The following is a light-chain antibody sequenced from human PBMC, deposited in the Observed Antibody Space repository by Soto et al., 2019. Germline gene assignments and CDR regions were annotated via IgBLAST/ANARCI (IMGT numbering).Light chain of an antibody. CDR1: QSVSSSY. V-gene: IGKV3-20*01. Sequence: EIVLTQSQSTLSLSPGERANLSCRAIQSVSSSYLAWYQQKPGQAPRLLIYGASSRATGIPDRFSGSGSGTDFTLTISRLEPEDFAVYYCQQYGSTFGQGTKVEIK. CDR2: GAS. J-gene: IGKJ1*01. CDR3: QQYGST.